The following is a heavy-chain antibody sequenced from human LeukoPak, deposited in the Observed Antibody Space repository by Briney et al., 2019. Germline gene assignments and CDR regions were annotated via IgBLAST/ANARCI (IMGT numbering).Heavy chain of an antibody. V-gene: IGHV3-53*01. J-gene: IGHJ3*02. D-gene: IGHD3-22*01. CDR3: TRCRSAWLLQIDAFDI. Sequence: PGGSLRLSCAASGFTVSTNYVSWVRQAPGAGLEGVSIIYSGGNTYYADSVKGRFTISRDNSKNTLYLQMSSLRAEDTAVYYCTRCRSAWLLQIDAFDIWGQGTMVTVSS. CDR2: IYSGGNT. CDR1: GFTVSTNY.